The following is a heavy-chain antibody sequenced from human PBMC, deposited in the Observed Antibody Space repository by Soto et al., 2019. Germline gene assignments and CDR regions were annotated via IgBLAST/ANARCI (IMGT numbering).Heavy chain of an antibody. D-gene: IGHD3-10*01. CDR3: ARSRGVLLLFGESFPDSDY. V-gene: IGHV1-18*01. CDR1: GYTFTSYG. J-gene: IGHJ4*02. Sequence: QVQLVQSGAEVKKPGASVKVSCKASGYTFTSYGISWVRQAPGQGLEWMGWISAYNGNTNYAQKLQGRVTMTTATSPSKAYMELRSLRSDDTAMYYFARSRGVLLLFGESFPDSDYWGQGTLVTVSS. CDR2: ISAYNGNT.